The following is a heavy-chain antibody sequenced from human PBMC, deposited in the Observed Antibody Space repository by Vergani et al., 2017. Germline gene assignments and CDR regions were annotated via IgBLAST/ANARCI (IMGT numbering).Heavy chain of an antibody. CDR2: IFSSGTT. CDR1: GGSVRTSIGYY. J-gene: IGHJ4*02. D-gene: IGHD6-6*01. Sequence: QVQLQESGPGLVKPSQTLSLSCTVSGGSVRTSIGYYLTWIRQPAGKTLEWIGEIFSSGTTNYNHSFKNRVTMSVDTSKNQFSLKLNSVTAADTAVYYCAXGSRAEGGSGPDKWGQGTLVTVSS. V-gene: IGHV4-61*02. CDR3: AXGSRAEGGSGPDK.